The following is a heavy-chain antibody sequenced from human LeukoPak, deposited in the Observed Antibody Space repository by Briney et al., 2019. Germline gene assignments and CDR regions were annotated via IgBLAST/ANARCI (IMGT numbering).Heavy chain of an antibody. CDR2: INPNSGGT. D-gene: IGHD2-2*01. CDR3: ARELGYCSSTSCYYYFDY. Sequence: ASVKVSCKASGYTXTGYYMHWVRQAPGQGLEWMGWINPNSGGTNYAQKFQGRVTMTRDTSISTAYMELSRLRSDDTAVYYCARELGYCSSTSCYYYFDYWGQGTLVTVSS. CDR1: GYTXTGYY. J-gene: IGHJ4*02. V-gene: IGHV1-2*02.